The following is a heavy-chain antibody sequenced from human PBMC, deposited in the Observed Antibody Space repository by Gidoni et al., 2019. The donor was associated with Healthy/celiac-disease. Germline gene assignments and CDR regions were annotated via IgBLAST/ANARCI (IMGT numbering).Heavy chain of an antibody. V-gene: IGHV3-23*01. CDR3: AKDCGGDCYSEVEFDY. Sequence: EVQLLESGGGMVQPGGSLRLSCAASGFNFSSYAMSWVRQAPGKGPEWVSAISGSGGSTYYADCVKGRFTISRDNSKNTLYLQMNSLRAEDTAVYYCAKDCGGDCYSEVEFDYWGQGTLVTVSS. D-gene: IGHD2-21*02. J-gene: IGHJ4*02. CDR2: ISGSGGST. CDR1: GFNFSSYA.